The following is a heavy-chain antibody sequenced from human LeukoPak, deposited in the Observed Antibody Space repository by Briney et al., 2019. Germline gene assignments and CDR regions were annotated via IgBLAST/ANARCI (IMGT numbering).Heavy chain of an antibody. D-gene: IGHD6-19*01. CDR1: GYTFTGYY. CDR3: ARDGTAVAGLDY. J-gene: IGHJ4*02. Sequence: ASVKVSCKASGYTFTGYYMHWVRQAPGQGLEWMGWINPNSGGANYAQKFQGRVTMTRDTSISTAYMELSRLRSDDTAVYYCARDGTAVAGLDYWGQGTLVTVSS. V-gene: IGHV1-2*02. CDR2: INPNSGGA.